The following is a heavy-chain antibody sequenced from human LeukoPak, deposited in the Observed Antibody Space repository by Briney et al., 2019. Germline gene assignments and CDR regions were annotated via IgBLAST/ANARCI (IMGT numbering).Heavy chain of an antibody. J-gene: IGHJ4*02. CDR1: GYRFTSYW. CDR2: IYPGDSDT. CDR3: ARLRGSGSYPYYFDY. D-gene: IGHD3-10*01. V-gene: IGHV5-51*01. Sequence: GASLQISCKGSGYRFTSYWIGWVRPMPGKGLEWMGIIYPGDSDTRYSPSFQGQVTISADKSISTAYLQWSSLKASDTAMYYCARLRGSGSYPYYFDYWGQGTLVTVSS.